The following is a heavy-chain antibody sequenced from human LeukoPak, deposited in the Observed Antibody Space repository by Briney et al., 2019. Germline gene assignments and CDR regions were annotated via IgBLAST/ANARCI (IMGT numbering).Heavy chain of an antibody. Sequence: ALVKVSCKVSGYTLTELSMHWVRQAPGKGLEWMGGFEPEDGETIYAQKFQGRVTMTEDTSTDTAYMELSSLRSEDTAVYYCAREGGGGYYYYMDVWGKGTTVTVSS. J-gene: IGHJ6*03. CDR3: AREGGGGYYYYMDV. D-gene: IGHD3-16*01. CDR1: GYTLTELS. CDR2: FEPEDGET. V-gene: IGHV1-24*01.